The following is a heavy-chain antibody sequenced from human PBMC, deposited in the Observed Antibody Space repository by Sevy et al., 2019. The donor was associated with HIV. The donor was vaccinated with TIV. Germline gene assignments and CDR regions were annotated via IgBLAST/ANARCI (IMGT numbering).Heavy chain of an antibody. Sequence: GGSLRLSCAASGFTFSAYYMTWIRQAPGKGLEWVSYISSGSTYTNYADSVKGRFTVSRDNAKNSLYPQMNSLRAEDTAVYYCARSRSNYGDYYFDYWGQGTLVTVSS. CDR3: ARSRSNYGDYYFDY. J-gene: IGHJ4*02. CDR1: GFTFSAYY. V-gene: IGHV3-11*06. D-gene: IGHD4-17*01. CDR2: ISSGSTYT.